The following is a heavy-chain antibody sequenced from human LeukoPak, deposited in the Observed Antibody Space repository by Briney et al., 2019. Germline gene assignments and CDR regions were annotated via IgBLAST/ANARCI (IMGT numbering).Heavy chain of an antibody. Sequence: PSETLSLTCTVSGGSISSSSYYWGWIRQPPGKGLEWIGSIYYSGSTYYNPSLKSRVTISVDTSKNQFSLKLSSVTAADTAVYYCASIPPPHYDISMYYWGQGTLVTVSS. CDR2: IYYSGST. CDR3: ASIPPPHYDISMYY. V-gene: IGHV4-39*01. D-gene: IGHD3-16*01. CDR1: GGSISSSSYY. J-gene: IGHJ4*02.